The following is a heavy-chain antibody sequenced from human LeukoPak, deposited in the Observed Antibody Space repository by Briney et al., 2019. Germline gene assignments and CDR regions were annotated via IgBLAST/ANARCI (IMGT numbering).Heavy chain of an antibody. CDR1: GLTFSSYD. CDR2: IGTAGDT. CDR3: ARGYYYDSSGYYSYDAFDI. V-gene: IGHV3-13*01. J-gene: IGHJ3*02. Sequence: GGSLRLSCAASGLTFSSYDMHWVRQATGKGLEWVSAIGTAGDTYYPGSVKGRFTISRESAKNCLYLQMNSLRAGDTAVYYCARGYYYDSSGYYSYDAFDIWGQGTMVTVSS. D-gene: IGHD3-22*01.